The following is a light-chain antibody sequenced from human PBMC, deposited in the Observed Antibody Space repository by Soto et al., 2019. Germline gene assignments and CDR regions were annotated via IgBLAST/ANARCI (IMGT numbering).Light chain of an antibody. CDR2: AAS. CDR1: QDIDNS. Sequence: DIQMTQSPSSLSASLGDRVTITCQASQDIDNSLNWYQQKPGKAPRLLIYAASNLEAGVPSSFSGSGSGTNFTFTISSLQPEDIAAYYCQQYDNLPLTFGGWTKVEIK. J-gene: IGKJ4*01. V-gene: IGKV1-33*01. CDR3: QQYDNLPLT.